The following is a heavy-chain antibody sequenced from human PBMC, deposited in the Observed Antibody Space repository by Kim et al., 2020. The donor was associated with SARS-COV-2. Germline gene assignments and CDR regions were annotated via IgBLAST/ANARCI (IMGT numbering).Heavy chain of an antibody. CDR1: GFPFGDYG. D-gene: IGHD5-12*01. J-gene: IGHJ4*02. CDR3: AKDYGGYIYGPGDS. V-gene: IGHV3-9*01. CDR2: ISWDIKTI. Sequence: GGSLRLSCAASGFPFGDYGMHWGRQVPGKGLEWVSGISWDIKTIAYADSVKGRFTISRDNANNSLYLQMNSLRAEDTALYYYAKDYGGYIYGPGDSWGQG.